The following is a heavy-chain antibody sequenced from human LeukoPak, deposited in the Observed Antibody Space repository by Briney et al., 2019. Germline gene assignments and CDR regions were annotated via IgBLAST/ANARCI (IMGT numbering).Heavy chain of an antibody. Sequence: PGGSLRLSCAASGFTFSSYAMSWVRQAPGKGLEWVSVISGSGGSTYYADSVKGRFTISRDNSKITLYLQMNSLRAEDTAVYYCAKEQNTYSSSPPDYWGQGTLVTVSS. D-gene: IGHD6-13*01. CDR2: ISGSGGST. V-gene: IGHV3-23*01. CDR3: AKEQNTYSSSPPDY. CDR1: GFTFSSYA. J-gene: IGHJ4*02.